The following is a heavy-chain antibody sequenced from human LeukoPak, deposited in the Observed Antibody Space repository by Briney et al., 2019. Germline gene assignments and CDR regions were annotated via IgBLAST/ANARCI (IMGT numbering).Heavy chain of an antibody. Sequence: SQTLSLTCTVSGDSISTSNSYWGWLRQPPGKGLEWIGSIYYSWNTYYNVSLKTRVTISVDTSKNQFSLKLTSVTAADTAVYYCARDPGASVDDFWSGYYPSQSGYYYMDVWGKGTTVTVSS. CDR3: ARDPGASVDDFWSGYYPSQSGYYYMDV. CDR2: IYYSWNT. J-gene: IGHJ6*03. D-gene: IGHD3-3*01. V-gene: IGHV4-39*02. CDR1: GDSISTSNSY.